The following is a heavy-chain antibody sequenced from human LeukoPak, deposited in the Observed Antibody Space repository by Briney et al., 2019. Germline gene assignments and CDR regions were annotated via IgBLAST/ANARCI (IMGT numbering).Heavy chain of an antibody. CDR3: VRGYYDSSGYLTFYYYYGMDV. CDR1: GFTFSSYW. D-gene: IGHD3-22*01. V-gene: IGHV3-74*01. J-gene: IGHJ6*02. CDR2: INSDGSST. Sequence: PGGSLRLSCAASGFTFSSYWMHWVRQAPGKGLVWVSRINSDGSSTSYADSVKGRFTISRDNAKNSLYLQMNSLRAEDTAVYYCVRGYYDSSGYLTFYYYYGMDVWGQGTTVTVSS.